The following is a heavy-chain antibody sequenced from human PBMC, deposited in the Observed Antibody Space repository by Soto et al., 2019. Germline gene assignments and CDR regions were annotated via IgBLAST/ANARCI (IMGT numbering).Heavy chain of an antibody. CDR2: INSDGSST. D-gene: IGHD6-19*01. CDR1: GFTFSSYW. V-gene: IGHV3-74*02. CDR3: ASDSKLVAGDY. Sequence: EVQLVESGGGLVQPGGSLRLSCAASGFTFSSYWMHWVRQAPGKGLVWVSRINSDGSSTSYADSVKGRFTISRDNAKNTLYLQMNGLRAEDTGVYYCASDSKLVAGDYWGQGTLVTVSS. J-gene: IGHJ4*02.